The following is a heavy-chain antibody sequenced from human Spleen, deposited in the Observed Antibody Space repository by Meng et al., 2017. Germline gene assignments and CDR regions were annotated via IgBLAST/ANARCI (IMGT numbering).Heavy chain of an antibody. CDR1: GDSISRGGYS. D-gene: IGHD4-11*01. CDR3: ARGPTTMAHDFDY. CDR2: IYYSGST. J-gene: IGHJ4*02. V-gene: IGHV4-31*02. Sequence: VQLTEAGPVLLTPSQTPFLTSIVSGDSISRGGYSLSWISQHPGKGLEWIGYIYYSGSTYYNPSLKSRVAISLEASKHQFSLKLSSVTAADTAYYYCARGPTTMAHDFDYWGQGTLVTVSS.